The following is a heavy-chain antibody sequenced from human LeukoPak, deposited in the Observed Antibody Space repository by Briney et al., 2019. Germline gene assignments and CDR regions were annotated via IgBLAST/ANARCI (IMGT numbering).Heavy chain of an antibody. J-gene: IGHJ5*02. CDR2: IRSKAYGGTT. CDR1: GFTFGDYA. V-gene: IGHV3-49*03. D-gene: IGHD6-13*01. Sequence: GGSLRLSCTASGFTFGDYAMSWFRQAPGKGLEWVGFIRSKAYGGTTEYAASVKGRFTISRDDSKGIASLQMNSLKTEDPAVYYCTRVLAEAGRWFDPWAQGTLVTVSS. CDR3: TRVLAEAGRWFDP.